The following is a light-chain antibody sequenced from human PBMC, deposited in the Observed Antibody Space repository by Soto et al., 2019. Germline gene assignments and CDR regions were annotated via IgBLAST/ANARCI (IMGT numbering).Light chain of an antibody. V-gene: IGKV3-15*01. Sequence: EVVMTQSPATLSLSPGERATLSCRASQSVSSLLAWYPQKPGQAPRLLIYRASTRATGISGRFSGSGSGTEFTLTITGLQFEDFAVYYCQQYNECPITFGQGTRLEIK. CDR2: RAS. J-gene: IGKJ5*01. CDR1: QSVSSL. CDR3: QQYNECPIT.